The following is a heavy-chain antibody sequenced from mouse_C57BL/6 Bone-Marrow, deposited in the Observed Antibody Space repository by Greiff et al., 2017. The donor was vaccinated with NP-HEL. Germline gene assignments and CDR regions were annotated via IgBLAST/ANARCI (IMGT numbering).Heavy chain of an antibody. CDR3: ARCLRDY. Sequence: QVQLQQPGAELVKPGASVKLSCKASGYTFTSYWMQWVKQGPGQGLEWIGEIDPSDSYTNYNQKFKGKATLTVDTSSSTAYMQLSSLTSEDSAVYYCARCLRDYWGQGTTLTVSS. V-gene: IGHV1-50*01. J-gene: IGHJ2*01. CDR1: GYTFTSYW. CDR2: IDPSDSYT. D-gene: IGHD1-1*01.